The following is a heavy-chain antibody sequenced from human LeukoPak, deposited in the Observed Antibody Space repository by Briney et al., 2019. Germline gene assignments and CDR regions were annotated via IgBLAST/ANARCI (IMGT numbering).Heavy chain of an antibody. CDR1: GYTFTSYY. D-gene: IGHD3-22*01. CDR2: INPSGCST. J-gene: IGHJ4*02. Sequence: GASVKVSCKASGYTFTSYYMHWVRQAPGQGLEWMGIINPSGCSTSYAQKFQGRVTRTRDTYTSTVYMELSSLRSEDTAVYYCARGFLYDSSGYYAPNTFDYWGQGTLVTVSS. V-gene: IGHV1-46*01. CDR3: ARGFLYDSSGYYAPNTFDY.